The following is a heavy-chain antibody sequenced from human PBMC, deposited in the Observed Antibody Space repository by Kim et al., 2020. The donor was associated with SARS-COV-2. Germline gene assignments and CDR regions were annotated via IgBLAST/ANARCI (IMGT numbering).Heavy chain of an antibody. D-gene: IGHD3-22*01. J-gene: IGHJ5*01. Sequence: GGSLRLSCAASGFTLSNYAMNWVRQAPGKGLEWVSSISDSGGSTQYGDSVKGRFTISRDSSKNTLYLQMNSLRVEDTAVYYCAKRQVAITFILVAIFSSRQWFDSWGQGTLVTVSS. CDR3: AKRQVAITFILVAIFSSRQWFDS. V-gene: IGHV3-23*01. CDR2: ISDSGGST. CDR1: GFTLSNYA.